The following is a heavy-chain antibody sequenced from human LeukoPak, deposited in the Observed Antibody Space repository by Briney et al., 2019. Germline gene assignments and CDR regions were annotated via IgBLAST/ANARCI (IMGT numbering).Heavy chain of an antibody. CDR1: GGSFSGYY. V-gene: IGHV4-34*09. CDR2: INHSGST. Sequence: PSETLSLTCAVYGGSFSGYYWSWIRQPPGKGLEWIGEINHSGSTNYNPSLKSRVTISVDTSKNQFSLKLSSVTAADTAVYYCARALYDSSGRNWFDPWGQGTLVTVSS. D-gene: IGHD3-22*01. J-gene: IGHJ5*02. CDR3: ARALYDSSGRNWFDP.